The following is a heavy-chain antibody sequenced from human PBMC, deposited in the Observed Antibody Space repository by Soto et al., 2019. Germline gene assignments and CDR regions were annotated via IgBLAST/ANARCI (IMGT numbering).Heavy chain of an antibody. CDR1: GYTFTSYG. V-gene: IGHV1-18*01. CDR3: ARFYDFWSGYYAGRFDP. J-gene: IGHJ5*02. D-gene: IGHD3-3*01. Sequence: ASVKVSCKASGYTFTSYGISWVRQAPGQGLEWMGWISAYNGNTNYAQKLQGRVTMTTDTSTSTAYMELRSLRSDDTVVYYCARFYDFWSGYYAGRFDPWGQGTLVTVSS. CDR2: ISAYNGNT.